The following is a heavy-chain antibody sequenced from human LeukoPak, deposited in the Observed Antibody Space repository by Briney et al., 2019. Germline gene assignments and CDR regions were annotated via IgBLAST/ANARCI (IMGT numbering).Heavy chain of an antibody. CDR1: GASISSGSNY. CDR2: IYSSGST. J-gene: IGHJ5*02. CDR3: ARRRAGDYANWFDP. Sequence: SETLSLTCSVSGASISSGSNYWGWIRQPPGKTLEWIGSIYSSGSTYYNPSLKSRVIIIIDTPKNHFSLTLSSVTAADTAVYYCARRRAGDYANWFDPWGQGTLVTVSS. V-gene: IGHV4-39*07. D-gene: IGHD4-17*01.